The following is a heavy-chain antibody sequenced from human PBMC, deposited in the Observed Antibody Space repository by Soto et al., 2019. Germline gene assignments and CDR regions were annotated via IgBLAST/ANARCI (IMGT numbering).Heavy chain of an antibody. CDR1: GGTFSSYA. V-gene: IGHV1-69*06. CDR3: ASGSFSSSWRFDY. D-gene: IGHD6-13*01. Sequence: QVQLVQSGAEVKKPGSSVKVSCKTSGGTFSSYAISWVRQAPGQGLAWMGGIVPFIDTTNYAQSFQGRGTINADKSTSTVHMELSGLRAEDTGVYYCASGSFSSSWRFDYWGQGTLVTVSS. CDR2: IVPFIDTT. J-gene: IGHJ4*02.